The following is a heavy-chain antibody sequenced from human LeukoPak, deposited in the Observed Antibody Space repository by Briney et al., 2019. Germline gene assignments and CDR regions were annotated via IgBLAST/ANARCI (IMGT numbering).Heavy chain of an antibody. J-gene: IGHJ4*02. CDR2: ITGSGGTT. CDR3: AKHATEGGSSSTSSWDY. CDR1: GFTFSTYA. D-gene: IGHD2-2*01. Sequence: GGSLRLSCAASGFTFSTYAMSWVCQAPGKGLNWVSTITGSGGTTYYADSVRGRLTISRDNSKNTLFLQMHSLRAEDTAIYYCAKHATEGGSSSTSSWDYWGQGTLVTVSS. V-gene: IGHV3-23*01.